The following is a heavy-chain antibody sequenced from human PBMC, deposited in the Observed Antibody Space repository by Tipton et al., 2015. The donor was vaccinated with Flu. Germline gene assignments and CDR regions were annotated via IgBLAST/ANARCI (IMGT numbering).Heavy chain of an antibody. CDR2: IYSSGST. V-gene: IGHV4-4*07. D-gene: IGHD2-15*01. Sequence: TLSLTCTVSGGSINSYYWSWIRQSAGKGLEWIGRIYSSGSTNYNPSLKSRVTMSVDTSKNQFSLKMSSVTAADTAVYYCARVIRGGFDPWGQGSLVTVSA. J-gene: IGHJ5*02. CDR3: ARVIRGGFDP. CDR1: GGSINSYY.